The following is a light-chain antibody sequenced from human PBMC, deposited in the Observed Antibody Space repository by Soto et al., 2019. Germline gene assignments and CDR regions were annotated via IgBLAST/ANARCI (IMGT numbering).Light chain of an antibody. CDR2: KAS. Sequence: ILLTHSPISLSRYIDYRVTITFRASQYGGSWLAWYQQKPGKAPKLLIYKASNLQSGVPSRFSGSGSATEFTLTFSSLQPDDSATYYGQRTNESFGEGARLDIK. J-gene: IGKJ5*01. CDR1: QYGGSW. CDR3: QRTNES. V-gene: IGKV1-5*03.